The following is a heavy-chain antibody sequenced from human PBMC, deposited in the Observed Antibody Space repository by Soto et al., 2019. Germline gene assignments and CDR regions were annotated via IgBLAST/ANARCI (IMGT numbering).Heavy chain of an antibody. Sequence: RGSLRLSCAASGFTFSSYSMNWVRQAPGKGLEWVSSISSSSSYIYYADSVKGRFTISRDNAKNSLYLQMNSLRAEDTAVYYCARGQNRTSTLGYGDVFFGAFDIWGQGTMVTVSS. J-gene: IGHJ3*02. CDR2: ISSSSSYI. CDR1: GFTFSSYS. D-gene: IGHD2-2*01. V-gene: IGHV3-21*01. CDR3: ARGQNRTSTLGYGDVFFGAFDI.